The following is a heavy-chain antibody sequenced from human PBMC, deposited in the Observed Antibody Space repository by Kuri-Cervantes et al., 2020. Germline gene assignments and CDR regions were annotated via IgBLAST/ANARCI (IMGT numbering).Heavy chain of an antibody. Sequence: SETLSLTCTVSGGSISSYYWSWIRQPAGKGLEWIGRIYTSGSTNYNPSLKSRVTMSVDTSKNQFSLKLSSVTAADTAVYYCARDLGSYYDFWSGYLGVSGYYYGMDVWGQGTTVTVSS. CDR1: GGSISSYY. CDR2: IYTSGST. V-gene: IGHV4-4*07. CDR3: ARDLGSYYDFWSGYLGVSGYYYGMDV. J-gene: IGHJ6*02. D-gene: IGHD3-3*01.